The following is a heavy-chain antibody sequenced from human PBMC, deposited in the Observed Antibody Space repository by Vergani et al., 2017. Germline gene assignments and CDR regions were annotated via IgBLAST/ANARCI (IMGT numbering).Heavy chain of an antibody. CDR1: GGSMCGYY. Sequence: QVRLQESGPGLVKPSETLSLTCSVSGGSMCGYYWSWILQPPGKELEWIGYMYHSGSTNYNPSLETRVTISGDTSKNQFSLKLNSVTAADTAVYYCGRVADFYGLGSRLLDLWGQGILVTVSS. J-gene: IGHJ5*02. CDR2: MYHSGST. D-gene: IGHD3-10*01. CDR3: GRVADFYGLGSRLLDL. V-gene: IGHV4-59*01.